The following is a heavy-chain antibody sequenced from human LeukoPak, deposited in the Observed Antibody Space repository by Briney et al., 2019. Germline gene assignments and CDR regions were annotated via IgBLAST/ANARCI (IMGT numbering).Heavy chain of an antibody. J-gene: IGHJ3*02. Sequence: SVKVSCKASGYTFTSYDINWVRQAPGQGLEWMGKIIPIFGTANYAQKFQGRVTITTDESTSTAYMELSSLRSEDTAVYYCARDRSFSSPDPFDIWGQGTMVTVSS. CDR3: ARDRSFSSPDPFDI. V-gene: IGHV1-69*05. CDR2: IIPIFGTA. D-gene: IGHD6-6*01. CDR1: GYTFTSYD.